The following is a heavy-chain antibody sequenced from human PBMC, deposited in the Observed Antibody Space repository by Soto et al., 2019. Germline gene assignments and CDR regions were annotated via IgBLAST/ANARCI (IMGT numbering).Heavy chain of an antibody. CDR1: GFTFSSCT. CDR3: SGCSGGACHQNYGMDV. V-gene: IGHV3-21*01. Sequence: EVSLVESGGGLVKPGGSLRLSCAVSGFTFSSCTMNWVRQAPGKGLEWVSSISPSTSHIYYADSVKGRFTISRDNAKNSLFLQMNSLRAEDTAVYYCSGCSGGACHQNYGMDVWGQGTTVTVSS. J-gene: IGHJ6*02. D-gene: IGHD2-15*01. CDR2: ISPSTSHI.